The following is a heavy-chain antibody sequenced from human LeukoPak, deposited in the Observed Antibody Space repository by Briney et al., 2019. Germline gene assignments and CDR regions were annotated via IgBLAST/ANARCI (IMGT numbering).Heavy chain of an antibody. CDR1: GGSITNYH. CDR2: IRSGESA. CDR3: ARHDSRGGSYDY. D-gene: IGHD1-26*01. V-gene: IGHV4-59*08. Sequence: SETLSLTCSVSGGSITNYHWSWIRQPPGKRLEWIGYIRSGESAMYNPSLESRVTMSVGTPMNHFSLRLNSLTAADTAVYYCARHDSRGGSYDYWGQGTLVTVSS. J-gene: IGHJ4*02.